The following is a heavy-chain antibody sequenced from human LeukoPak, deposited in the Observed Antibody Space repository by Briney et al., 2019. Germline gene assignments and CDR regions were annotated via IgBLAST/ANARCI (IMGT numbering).Heavy chain of an antibody. V-gene: IGHV1-69*05. CDR1: GGSFSSYV. CDR3: ARIRDGYNDAYDI. J-gene: IGHJ3*02. D-gene: IGHD5-24*01. Sequence: GASVKVSCKASGGSFSSYVISWVRQAPGQGLEWMGGIIPMFSTTNYAQNFQGRVTLTRDTSTSTVYMELSSLRSEDTAIYYCARIRDGYNDAYDIWGQGTVVTVPS. CDR2: IIPMFSTT.